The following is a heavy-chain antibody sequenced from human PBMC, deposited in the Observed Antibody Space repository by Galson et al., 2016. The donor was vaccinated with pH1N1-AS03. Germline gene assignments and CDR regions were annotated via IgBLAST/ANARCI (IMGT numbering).Heavy chain of an antibody. V-gene: IGHV4-4*07. CDR1: EDSITTFC. CDR3: ARGGAELMFGSETMYNWFDP. D-gene: IGHD3-10*02. CDR2: TCVSGTT. J-gene: IGHJ5*02. Sequence: ETLSLTCTVSEDSITTFCWSWIRQPAGKGLEWVGRTCVSGTTNYNPSLKSRVTVSADTSKKQISLKLTSVTAADTAVYYCARGGAELMFGSETMYNWFDPWGQGILVTVSS.